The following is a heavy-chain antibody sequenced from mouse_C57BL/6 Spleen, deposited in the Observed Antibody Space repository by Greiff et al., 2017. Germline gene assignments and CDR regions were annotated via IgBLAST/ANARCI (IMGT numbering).Heavy chain of an antibody. V-gene: IGHV1-26*01. CDR2: INPNNGGT. CDR1: GYTFTDYY. J-gene: IGHJ4*01. CDR3: AIGYYGSSRMDY. D-gene: IGHD1-1*01. Sequence: EVQLQQSGPELVKPGASVKISCKASGYTFTDYYMNWVKQSHGKSLEWIGDINPNNGGTSYNQKFKGKATLTVDKSSSTAYMQLSSLTSEDSAVYYCAIGYYGSSRMDYWGQGTSVTVSS.